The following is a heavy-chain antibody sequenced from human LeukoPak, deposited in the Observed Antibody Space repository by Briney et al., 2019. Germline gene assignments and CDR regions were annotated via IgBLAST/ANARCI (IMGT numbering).Heavy chain of an antibody. D-gene: IGHD1-26*01. V-gene: IGHV4-39*01. Sequence: PSVTLSLTCTVSGGSISSSSYYWGWIRQPPGKGLEWIGSIYYSGSTYYNPSLKSRVTISVDTSKNQFSLKLSSVTAADTAVYYCARHRAVSVVGNFYFDYWGQGILVTVSS. CDR2: IYYSGST. CDR1: GGSISSSSYY. CDR3: ARHRAVSVVGNFYFDY. J-gene: IGHJ4*02.